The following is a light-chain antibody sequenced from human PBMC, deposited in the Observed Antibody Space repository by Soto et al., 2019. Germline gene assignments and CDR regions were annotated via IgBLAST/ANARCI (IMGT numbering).Light chain of an antibody. Sequence: QSALTQPPSASGSPGQSVTISCTGTKNDIGVYDFVSWYQHHPGKAPRLIIYEVVQRPSGVPDRFSGSKSGNTASLTVSGLQAADEADYYCSAYTSSDTGVFGTGTKLTVL. CDR3: SAYTSSDTGV. CDR1: KNDIGVYDF. J-gene: IGLJ1*01. V-gene: IGLV2-8*01. CDR2: EVV.